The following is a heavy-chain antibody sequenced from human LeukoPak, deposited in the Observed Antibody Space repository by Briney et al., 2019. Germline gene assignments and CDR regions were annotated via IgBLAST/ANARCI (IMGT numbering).Heavy chain of an antibody. V-gene: IGHV1-8*03. CDR3: AREGDGYNLRYYYYYMDV. CDR2: MNPNSGNT. J-gene: IGHJ6*03. CDR1: GYTFTSYD. Sequence: ASVKVSCKASGYTFTSYDINWVRQATGQGLEWMGWMNPNSGNTGYAQKFQGRVTITRNTSISTAYMELSSLRSEDTAVYYCAREGDGYNLRYYYYYMDVWGKGTTVTVSS. D-gene: IGHD5-24*01.